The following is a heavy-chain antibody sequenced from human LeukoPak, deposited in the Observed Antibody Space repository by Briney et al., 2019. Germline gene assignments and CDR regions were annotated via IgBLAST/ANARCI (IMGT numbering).Heavy chain of an antibody. J-gene: IGHJ3*02. V-gene: IGHV3-23*01. CDR2: ITGRGDST. Sequence: TGGSLRLSCAASGLTLSSYAMSWVRQAPGKGLEWVSSITGRGDSTFSPDSVKGRFTISRDNSKNTLYLQMNSLRAEDTAVYYCARDDYGGKLDIWGQGTVVTVSS. D-gene: IGHD4-23*01. CDR3: ARDDYGGKLDI. CDR1: GLTLSSYA.